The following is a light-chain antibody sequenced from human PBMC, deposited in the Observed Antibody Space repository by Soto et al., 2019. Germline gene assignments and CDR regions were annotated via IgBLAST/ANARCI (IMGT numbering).Light chain of an antibody. CDR2: RNN. V-gene: IGLV1-47*01. CDR1: SYNIGSNY. J-gene: IGLJ7*01. CDR3: AAWDDSLSGAV. Sequence: QSVLTQPPSASGTPGQRVTISCSGSSYNIGSNYVYWYQQLPGTAPQLFIYRNNPRPSGVPDRFSGSKSGTSASLAISGLRSEDEADYYCAAWDDSLSGAVFGGGTQLTVL.